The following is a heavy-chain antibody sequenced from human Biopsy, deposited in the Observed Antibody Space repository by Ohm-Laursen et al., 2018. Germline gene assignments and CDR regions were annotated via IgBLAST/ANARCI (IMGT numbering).Heavy chain of an antibody. Sequence: SLRLSCTATEFIFSRFWMYWVRQAPRKGLVWVSRINSDGSSTNYADAVKGRFTISRDNAKNTVFLQMNSLRAEDTAVYYCTRAEAGSGSLLYFDYWGQGTLVTVSS. V-gene: IGHV3-74*01. D-gene: IGHD3-10*01. CDR3: TRAEAGSGSLLYFDY. CDR2: INSDGSST. J-gene: IGHJ4*02. CDR1: EFIFSRFW.